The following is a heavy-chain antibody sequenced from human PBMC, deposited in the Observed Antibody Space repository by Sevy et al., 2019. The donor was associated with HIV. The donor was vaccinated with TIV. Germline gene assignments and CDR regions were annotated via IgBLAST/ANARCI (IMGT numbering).Heavy chain of an antibody. V-gene: IGHV3-72*01. D-gene: IGHD1-20*01. Sequence: GGSLRLSCAASGFTFSDHYMDWVRQAPGKGLDWVGRTRNKANSYTTEYAASVKGRFTISRDDSKNSLYLQMNSLKTEDTAVYYCARLCGITGTNYWGQGTLVTVSS. CDR1: GFTFSDHY. CDR3: ARLCGITGTNY. CDR2: TRNKANSYTT. J-gene: IGHJ4*02.